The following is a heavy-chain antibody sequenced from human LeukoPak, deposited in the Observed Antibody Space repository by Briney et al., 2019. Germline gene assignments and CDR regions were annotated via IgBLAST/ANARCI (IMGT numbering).Heavy chain of an antibody. Sequence: PSETLSLTCTASGGSISSYYWSWIRQPPGKGLEWIGYIYYSGSTNYNPSLKSRVTISVDTSKNQFSLKLSSVTAADTAVYYCARVRAGGEMATIRDYYFDYWGQGTLVTVSS. CDR2: IYYSGST. CDR3: ARVRAGGEMATIRDYYFDY. J-gene: IGHJ4*02. V-gene: IGHV4-59*01. CDR1: GGSISSYY. D-gene: IGHD5-24*01.